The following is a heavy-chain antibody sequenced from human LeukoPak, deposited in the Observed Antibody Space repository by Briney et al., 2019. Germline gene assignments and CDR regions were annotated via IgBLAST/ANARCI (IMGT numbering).Heavy chain of an antibody. J-gene: IGHJ3*02. Sequence: QTGGSLRLSCAASGFTFSSYAMHWVRQAPGKGLEWVAVISYDGSNKYYADSVKGRFTISRDNSKNTLYLQMNSLRAEDTAVYYCATSYYGDYALGDAFDIWGQGTMVTVSS. CDR2: ISYDGSNK. CDR1: GFTFSSYA. D-gene: IGHD4-17*01. CDR3: ATSYYGDYALGDAFDI. V-gene: IGHV3-30*04.